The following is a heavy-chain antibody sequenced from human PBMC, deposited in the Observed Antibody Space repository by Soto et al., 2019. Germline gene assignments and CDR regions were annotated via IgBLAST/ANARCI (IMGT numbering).Heavy chain of an antibody. J-gene: IGHJ5*02. CDR1: GYSLSDLS. V-gene: IGHV1-24*01. CDR3: ATLPRTIERTPAAIWSFDP. Sequence: VASVKVSCKVSGYSLSDLSIHWVRQAPGKGLEWMGGLDAEDGVTIYAQKLQGRGTMTEDTSTDTAYMELSSLTSEDTAMYYCATLPRTIERTPAAIWSFDPWGLGTLVTVSS. CDR2: LDAEDGVT. D-gene: IGHD2-2*01.